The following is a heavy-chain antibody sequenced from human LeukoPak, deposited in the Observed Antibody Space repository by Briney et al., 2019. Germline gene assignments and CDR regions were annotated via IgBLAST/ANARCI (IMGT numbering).Heavy chain of an antibody. V-gene: IGHV3-74*01. Sequence: GGSLRLSCAASGFTFSSYWMHWVRQAPGKGLVRVSRINSDGSSTSYADSVKGRFTISRDNAKNTLYLQMNSLRAEDTAVYYCARVGFPAGFDYWGQGTLVTVSS. CDR1: GFTFSSYW. J-gene: IGHJ4*02. CDR2: INSDGSST. D-gene: IGHD2-2*03. CDR3: ARVGFPAGFDY.